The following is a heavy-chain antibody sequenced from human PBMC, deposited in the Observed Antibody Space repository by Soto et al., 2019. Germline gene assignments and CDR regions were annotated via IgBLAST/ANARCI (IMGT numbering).Heavy chain of an antibody. V-gene: IGHV3-23*01. Sequence: PGGSLRLSCAASGFTFSSYWMHWVRQAPGKGLEWVSTISDSGTTYYANSVKGRFTISRDNSRNTLDLQMNSLRVEDTAVYYCAKGGEGSCSRTSCLYFSDSWGQGTLVTVSS. J-gene: IGHJ5*02. CDR3: AKGGEGSCSRTSCLYFSDS. D-gene: IGHD2-2*01. CDR2: ISDSGTT. CDR1: GFTFSSYW.